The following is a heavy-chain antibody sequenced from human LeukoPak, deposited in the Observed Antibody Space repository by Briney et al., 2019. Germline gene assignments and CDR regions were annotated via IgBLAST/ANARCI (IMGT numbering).Heavy chain of an antibody. CDR3: ARGDGYSSPLDY. D-gene: IGHD5-18*01. V-gene: IGHV1-69*13. Sequence: ASVKVSCKASGGTFISYAISWVRQAPGQGLEWMGGIIPIFGTANYAQKFQGRVTITADESTSTAYMELSSLRSEDTAVYYCARGDGYSSPLDYWGQGTLVTVSS. CDR2: IIPIFGTA. CDR1: GGTFISYA. J-gene: IGHJ4*02.